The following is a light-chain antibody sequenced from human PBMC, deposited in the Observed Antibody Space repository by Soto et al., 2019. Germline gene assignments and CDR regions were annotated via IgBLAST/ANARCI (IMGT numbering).Light chain of an antibody. CDR3: QHYNSYSEA. CDR2: MAS. CDR1: QSIYTW. Sequence: DIQMTQSPSTLSATVGDRVTITCRANQSIYTWLAWYQHKPGKAPKFLIYMASSLKSGVPSRSSGSGSGTEFTLTISSLQPDDFATYYCQHYNSYSEAFGQGTKVDIK. J-gene: IGKJ1*01. V-gene: IGKV1-5*03.